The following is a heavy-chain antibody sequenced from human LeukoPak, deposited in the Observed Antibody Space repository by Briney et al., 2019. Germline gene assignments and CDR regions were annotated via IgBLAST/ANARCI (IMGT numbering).Heavy chain of an antibody. J-gene: IGHJ6*03. CDR2: IYHSGST. D-gene: IGHD4-17*01. Sequence: SETLSLACAVSGYSISSGYYWGWIRQPPGKGLERIGSIYHSGSTYYNPSLKSRVTISVDTSKNQFSLKLSSVTAADTAVYYSASPTTRYYYMDVWGKGTTVTVSS. V-gene: IGHV4-38-2*01. CDR1: GYSISSGYY. CDR3: ASPTTRYYYMDV.